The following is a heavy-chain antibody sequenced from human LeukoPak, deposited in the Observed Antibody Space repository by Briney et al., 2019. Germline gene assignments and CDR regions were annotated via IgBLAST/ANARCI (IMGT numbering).Heavy chain of an antibody. CDR1: GFTFSSYA. V-gene: IGHV3-23*01. CDR2: ISGSGGST. D-gene: IGHD3-3*01. CDR3: AKGPYYDFWSGYYLFDY. J-gene: IGHJ4*02. Sequence: PGGSLRLSCAASGFTFSSYAMSWVRQAPGKGLEWVSAISGSGGSTYYADSVKGRFTMSRDNSKNTLYLQMNSLRAEDTAVYYCAKGPYYDFWSGYYLFDYWGQGTLVTVSS.